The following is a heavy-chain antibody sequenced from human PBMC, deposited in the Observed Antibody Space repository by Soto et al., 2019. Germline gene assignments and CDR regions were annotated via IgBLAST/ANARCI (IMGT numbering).Heavy chain of an antibody. CDR3: ARVVFSGSCHKPYSRCDP. CDR1: GYTFTNYG. J-gene: IGHJ5*02. CDR2: ISAYNGNT. D-gene: IGHD3-10*01. V-gene: IGHV1-18*01. Sequence: ASVKVSCKASGYTFTNYGISWVRQAPGQGLEWMGWISAYNGNTKYAQKLQGRVTMTTDTSTSTAYMELRSLRSDDTAVDYCARVVFSGSCHKPYSRCDPCYQRPVVTVS.